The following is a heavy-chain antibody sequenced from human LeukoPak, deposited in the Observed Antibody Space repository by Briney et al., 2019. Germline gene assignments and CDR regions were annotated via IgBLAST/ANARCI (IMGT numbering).Heavy chain of an antibody. D-gene: IGHD3-10*01. CDR2: MNPNSGNA. V-gene: IGHV1-8*01. Sequence: ASVKVSCKASGYTFTSYDISWVRQATGEGLEWMGWMNPNSGNAGYAQRFQGRVTMTRNNSISTAYMELTSLRSEDTAVYYCGRPLQRGSWTQRALDYWGQGTLVTVSS. CDR3: GRPLQRGSWTQRALDY. CDR1: GYTFTSYD. J-gene: IGHJ4*02.